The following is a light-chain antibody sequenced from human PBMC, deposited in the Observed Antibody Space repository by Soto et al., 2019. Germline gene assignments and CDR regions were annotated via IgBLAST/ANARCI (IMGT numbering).Light chain of an antibody. CDR2: GAS. Sequence: ETVMTQSPATLSLSPGGRVTLSCRASQSIRSNYVAWYQQKSGQGPRLLIYGASSRATGIPDRFRGSGSGTDFTLTISRLEPADFAVYYCQQYGSSSSLTFGGGTKVDIK. J-gene: IGKJ4*01. CDR3: QQYGSSSSLT. CDR1: QSIRSNY. V-gene: IGKV3-20*01.